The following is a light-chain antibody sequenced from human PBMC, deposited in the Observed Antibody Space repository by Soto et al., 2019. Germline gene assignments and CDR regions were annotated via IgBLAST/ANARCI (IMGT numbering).Light chain of an antibody. J-gene: IGKJ4*01. CDR2: AAS. V-gene: IGKV1-9*01. Sequence: IQLTQSPSSLSASVGDRVTITFRASQGISNYVAWYQQKPGKAPKLLIYAASTLQSGVPSRFSGSGSGTDFTLTISRLEPEDFAVYYCQQYDNSPLTFGGGTKVDIK. CDR3: QQYDNSPLT. CDR1: QGISNY.